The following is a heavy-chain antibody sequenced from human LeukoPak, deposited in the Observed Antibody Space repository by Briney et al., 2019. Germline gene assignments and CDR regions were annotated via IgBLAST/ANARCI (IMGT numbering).Heavy chain of an antibody. J-gene: IGHJ5*02. CDR1: GYTFSNYD. Sequence: ASVKVSCKASGYTFSNYDINWVRQATGQGLEWMGWMNPNSGNTGYAQKLQGRVTMTTDTSTSTAYMELRSLRSDDTAVYYCAREGPPYCSSTSCDDNWFDPWGQGTLVTVSS. CDR2: MNPNSGNT. V-gene: IGHV1-8*01. CDR3: AREGPPYCSSTSCDDNWFDP. D-gene: IGHD2-2*01.